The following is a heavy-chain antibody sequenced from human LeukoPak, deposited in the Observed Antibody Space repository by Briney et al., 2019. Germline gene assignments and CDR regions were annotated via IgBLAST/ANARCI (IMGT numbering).Heavy chain of an antibody. CDR1: GYTFTSYG. J-gene: IGHJ3*02. CDR2: ISAYNGNT. V-gene: IGHV1-18*01. Sequence: ASVKVSCKASGYTFTSYGISWVRQAPGQGLEWMGWISAYNGNTNYAQKLQGGVTMTTDTSTSTAYMELRSLRSDDTAVYYCASVVKSSRAFDIWGQGTMVTVSS. D-gene: IGHD4-23*01. CDR3: ASVVKSSRAFDI.